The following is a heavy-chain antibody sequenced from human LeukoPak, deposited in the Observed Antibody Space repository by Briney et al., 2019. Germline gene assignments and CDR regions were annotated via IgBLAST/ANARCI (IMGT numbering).Heavy chain of an antibody. CDR3: VGVETITMVRGASGDV. V-gene: IGHV3-7*01. CDR2: IKQDGSEK. D-gene: IGHD3-10*01. Sequence: GGSLRLSCAASGFTFSSYWMSWVRQAPGKGLEWVANIKQDGSEKYYVDSVKGRFTTSRDNSKNTLDLQMNSLSVEDTAVYYCVGVETITMVRGASGDVWGKGTTVTVSS. J-gene: IGHJ6*04. CDR1: GFTFSSYW.